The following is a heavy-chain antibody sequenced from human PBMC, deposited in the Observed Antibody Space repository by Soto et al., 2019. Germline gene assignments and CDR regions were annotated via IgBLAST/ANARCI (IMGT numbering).Heavy chain of an antibody. V-gene: IGHV4-30-4*01. Sequence: TLSLTCTVSGGSVSSGSYYWSWIRQPPGKGLEWIGYIYYSGSTYYNPSLKSRVTISVDTSKNQFSLKLSSVTAADTAVYYCAREVRGRSYDFWSGYRPEYGMDVWGQGTTVTVSS. CDR1: GGSVSSGSYY. J-gene: IGHJ6*02. CDR2: IYYSGST. CDR3: AREVRGRSYDFWSGYRPEYGMDV. D-gene: IGHD3-3*01.